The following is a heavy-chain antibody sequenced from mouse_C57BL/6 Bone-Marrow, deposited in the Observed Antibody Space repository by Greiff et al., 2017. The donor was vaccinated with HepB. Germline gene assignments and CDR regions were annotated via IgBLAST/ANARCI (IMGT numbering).Heavy chain of an antibody. Sequence: EVQLQQSGAELVRPGASVKLSCTASGFNIKDDYMHWVKQRPEQGLEWIGWIDPENGDTEYASKFQGKATITADTSSNTAYLQLSSLTSADTAVYYCTTWRVTTGYYLDYWGKGTTLTVSS. CDR3: TTWRVTTGYYLDY. D-gene: IGHD2-2*01. CDR2: IDPENGDT. CDR1: GFNIKDDY. V-gene: IGHV14-4*01. J-gene: IGHJ2*01.